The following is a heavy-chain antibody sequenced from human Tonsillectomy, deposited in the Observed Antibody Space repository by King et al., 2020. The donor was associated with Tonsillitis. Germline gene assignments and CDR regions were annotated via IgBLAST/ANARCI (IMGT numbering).Heavy chain of an antibody. D-gene: IGHD6-19*01. CDR3: ARAGIAVAEPPDY. J-gene: IGHJ4*02. CDR2: IWYDGSNK. V-gene: IGHV3-33*08. CDR1: RFTFSSYG. Sequence: QLVQSGGGVVQPGRSLRLSCAASRFTFSSYGMHWVRQAPGKGLEWVAVIWYDGSNKYYADSVKGRFTISRDNSKNTLSLQMNSLRAEDTAVYYCARAGIAVAEPPDYWGQGTLVTVSS.